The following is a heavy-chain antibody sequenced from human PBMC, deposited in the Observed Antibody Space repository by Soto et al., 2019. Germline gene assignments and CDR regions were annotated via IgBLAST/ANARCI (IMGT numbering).Heavy chain of an antibody. CDR3: ARVPNVVAGTGYYYGMDV. V-gene: IGHV6-1*01. CDR1: GDSVSSNSAA. D-gene: IGHD6-19*01. J-gene: IGHJ6*02. CDR2: TYYRSKWYN. Sequence: SQTLSLTCVISGDSVSSNSAAWNWIRQSPSRGLEWLGRTYYRSKWYNDYAVSVKSRITINPDTSKNQFSLQLNSVTPEDTAVYYCARVPNVVAGTGYYYGMDVWGQGTTVTVSS.